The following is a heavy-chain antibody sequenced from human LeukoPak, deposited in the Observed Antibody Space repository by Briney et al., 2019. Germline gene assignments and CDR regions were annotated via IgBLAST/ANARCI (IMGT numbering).Heavy chain of an antibody. V-gene: IGHV3-33*01. Sequence: PGGSLRLSCAASGFTFSSYGMPWVRQAPGKGLEGVAVIWYDGSNKYYADSVKGRFTISRDNSKNTLYLQMNSLRAEDTAVYYCARGDYGDYLTLYYYYGMDVWGQGTTVTVSS. CDR2: IWYDGSNK. D-gene: IGHD4-17*01. CDR1: GFTFSSYG. J-gene: IGHJ6*02. CDR3: ARGDYGDYLTLYYYYGMDV.